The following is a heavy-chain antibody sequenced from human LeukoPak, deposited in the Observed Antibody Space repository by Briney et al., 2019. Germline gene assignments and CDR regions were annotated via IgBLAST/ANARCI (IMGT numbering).Heavy chain of an antibody. Sequence: GRSLRLSCAASGFTFSSYGMHWVRQAPGKGLEWVAVIWYDGSKKYYVDSVKGRFTVSRDNSKNTLYLQMNSLRAEDTAVYYCARDLSSRAPYYFDYWGQGTLVTVSS. CDR2: IWYDGSKK. V-gene: IGHV3-33*01. CDR1: GFTFSSYG. D-gene: IGHD6-13*01. J-gene: IGHJ4*02. CDR3: ARDLSSRAPYYFDY.